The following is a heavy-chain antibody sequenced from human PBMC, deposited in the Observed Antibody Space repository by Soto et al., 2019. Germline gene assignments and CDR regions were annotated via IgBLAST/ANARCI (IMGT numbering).Heavy chain of an antibody. CDR3: ARLGCGYSGYDSITMIVVPYSEKAPFDY. J-gene: IGHJ4*02. CDR2: ISYDGSNK. D-gene: IGHD5-12*01. Sequence: PGGSLRLSCAASGFTFSSYAMHWVRQAPGKGLEWVAVISYDGSNKYYADSVKGRFTISRDNSKNTLYLQMNSLRAEDTAVYYCARLGCGYSGYDSITMIVVPYSEKAPFDYWGQGTLVTVSS. CDR1: GFTFSSYA. V-gene: IGHV3-30-3*01.